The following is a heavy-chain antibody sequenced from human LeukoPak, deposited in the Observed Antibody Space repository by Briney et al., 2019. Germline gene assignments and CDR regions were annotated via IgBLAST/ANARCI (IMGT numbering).Heavy chain of an antibody. V-gene: IGHV3-30*03. CDR3: AANYDFWSDYYFFGY. CDR1: GFTFSNYA. D-gene: IGHD3-3*01. Sequence: PGGSLRLSCAASGFTFSNYAMHWVRQAPGKGLEWVAVISYDGSNEYYADSVKGRFTISRDNSKNTLYLQMNSLRAEDTAVYYCAANYDFWSDYYFFGYWGQGTLVTVSS. CDR2: ISYDGSNE. J-gene: IGHJ4*02.